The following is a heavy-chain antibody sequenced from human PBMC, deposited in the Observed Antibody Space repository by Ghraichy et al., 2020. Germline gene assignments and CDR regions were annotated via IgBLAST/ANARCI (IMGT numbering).Heavy chain of an antibody. CDR3: AKDINSDWYFDL. CDR2: ISYDGSNK. V-gene: IGHV3-30*18. D-gene: IGHD4-23*01. CDR1: GFTFSSYG. J-gene: IGHJ2*01. Sequence: GSLRLSCAASGFTFSSYGMHWVRQAPGKGLEWVAVISYDGSNKYYADSVKGRFTISRDNSKNTLYLQMNSLRAEDTAVYYCAKDINSDWYFDLWGRGTLVTVSS.